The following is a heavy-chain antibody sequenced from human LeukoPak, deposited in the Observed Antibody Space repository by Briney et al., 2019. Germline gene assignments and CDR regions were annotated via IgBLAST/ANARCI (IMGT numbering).Heavy chain of an antibody. V-gene: IGHV4-59*08. J-gene: IGHJ5*02. CDR2: IYYSGST. Sequence: SETLSLTCTVSGGSMSPYHWGWIRQPPGKGLEWIGYIYYSGSTNYNPSLKSRVTISVDTSKNQFSLKLSSVTAADTAVYYCARQGRITIFGVATGGRFDPWGQGTLVTVSS. D-gene: IGHD3-3*01. CDR3: ARQGRITIFGVATGGRFDP. CDR1: GGSMSPYH.